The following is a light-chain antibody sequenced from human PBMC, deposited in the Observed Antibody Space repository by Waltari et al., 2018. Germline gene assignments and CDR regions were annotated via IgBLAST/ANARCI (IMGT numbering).Light chain of an antibody. J-gene: IGKJ3*01. CDR3: QQSYSEVT. CDR2: AAS. V-gene: IGKV1-39*01. CDR1: QSISSY. Sequence: DIQMTQSPSSLSASVGDRVTITCRASQSISSYLNWYQQKPGKAPKLLIYAASSLQSWVPSRFSGSGSGTDFALTISSLQPEDFATYYCQQSYSEVTFGPGTKVDIK.